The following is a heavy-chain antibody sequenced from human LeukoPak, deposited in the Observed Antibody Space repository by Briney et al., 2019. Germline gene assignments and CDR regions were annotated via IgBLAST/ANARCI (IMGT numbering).Heavy chain of an antibody. CDR2: INPNSGGT. J-gene: IGHJ4*02. D-gene: IGHD3-22*01. Sequence: EASVKVSCKASGYTFTGYYMHWVRQAPGQGLEWMGRINPNSGGTNYAQKFQGRVTMTRDTPISTAYMELSRLRSDDTAVYYCASAAPSYDSSGYYYSLYRYWGQGTLVTVSS. CDR1: GYTFTGYY. CDR3: ASAAPSYDSSGYYYSLYRY. V-gene: IGHV1-2*06.